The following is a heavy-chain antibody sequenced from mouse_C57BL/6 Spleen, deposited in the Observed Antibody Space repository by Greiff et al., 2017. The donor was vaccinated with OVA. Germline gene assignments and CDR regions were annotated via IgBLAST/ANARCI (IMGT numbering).Heavy chain of an antibody. D-gene: IGHD2-1*01. V-gene: IGHV1-72*01. CDR2: IDPNSGGT. Sequence: VQLQQPGAELVKPGASVKLSCKASGYTFTSYWMHWVKQRPGRGLEWIGRIDPNSGGTKYNEKFKSKATLTVDKPTSTAYMQLSSLTSEDSAVYYYARGINGNAHYFDYWGQGTTLTVSS. CDR1: GYTFTSYW. J-gene: IGHJ2*01. CDR3: ARGINGNAHYFDY.